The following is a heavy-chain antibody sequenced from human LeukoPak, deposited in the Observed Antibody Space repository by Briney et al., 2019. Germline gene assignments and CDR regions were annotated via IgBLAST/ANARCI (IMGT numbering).Heavy chain of an antibody. CDR2: INSDGSST. CDR3: ARALVVVTAILSLDDAFDI. D-gene: IGHD2-21*02. V-gene: IGHV3-74*01. CDR1: GFTFSSLW. J-gene: IGHJ3*02. Sequence: GGSLRLSCVASGFTFSSLWMHWVRQAPGKGLVWVSRINSDGSSTSYADSVKGRFTISRDNAKNTLYLQMNSLRAEDTAVYYCARALVVVTAILSLDDAFDIWGQGTMVTVSS.